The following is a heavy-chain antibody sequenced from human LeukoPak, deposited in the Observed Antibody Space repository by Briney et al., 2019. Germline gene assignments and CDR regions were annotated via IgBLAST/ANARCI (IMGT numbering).Heavy chain of an antibody. CDR3: AKDPDSSGYFENWFDP. CDR2: ISGSGGST. J-gene: IGHJ5*02. Sequence: GGSLRLSCAASGFTFSSYAMSWVRQAPGKGLEWVSAISGSGGSTYYADSVKGQFTISRDNSKNTLYLQMNSLRAEDTAVYCCAKDPDSSGYFENWFDPWGQGTLVTVSS. D-gene: IGHD3-22*01. V-gene: IGHV3-23*01. CDR1: GFTFSSYA.